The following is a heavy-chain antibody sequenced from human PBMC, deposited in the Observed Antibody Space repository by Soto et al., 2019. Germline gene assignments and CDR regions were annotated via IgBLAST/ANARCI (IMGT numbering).Heavy chain of an antibody. CDR3: AKYGSLGYFDY. Sequence: GGSLRLSCAASGFTFSNYRMNWVRQAPGKGLEWVADIKQDGSEKYYVDSVKGRFTISRANAKNSLYLHMNSLRAEDTAVYYCAKYGSLGYFDYWGQGTLVTVSS. V-gene: IGHV3-7*03. CDR1: GFTFSNYR. CDR2: IKQDGSEK. J-gene: IGHJ4*02. D-gene: IGHD6-13*01.